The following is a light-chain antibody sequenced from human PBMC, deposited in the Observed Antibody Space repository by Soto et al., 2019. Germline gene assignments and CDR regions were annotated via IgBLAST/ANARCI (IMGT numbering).Light chain of an antibody. J-gene: IGKJ5*01. CDR1: QSVSSKY. Sequence: EIVLTQSPGTLSLSPGERATLSCRASQSVSSKYLAWYQQKPGQAPRVLIYGTSIRASGVPERFSGSGSGTDFTLTISSLEPEDFAVYYCQQRSNWPPEFTFGQGTRLETK. V-gene: IGKV3D-20*02. CDR3: QQRSNWPPEFT. CDR2: GTS.